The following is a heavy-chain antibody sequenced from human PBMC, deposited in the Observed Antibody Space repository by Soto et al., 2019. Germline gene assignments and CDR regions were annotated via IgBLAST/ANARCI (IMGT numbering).Heavy chain of an antibody. Sequence: QEQLVESGGDVVQPGRSLTLSCAASGFTFSANAMHWVRQAPGTGLEWVAVIAYDGTITIYIDSVNDRFTISRDDSKSTLYLQMNSLSPQDTDLYYCARDKIKGAPDYLDSWGQGTLVTVSS. CDR1: GFTFSANA. V-gene: IGHV3-30-3*01. J-gene: IGHJ4*02. CDR3: ARDKIKGAPDYLDS. CDR2: IAYDGTIT. D-gene: IGHD1-26*01.